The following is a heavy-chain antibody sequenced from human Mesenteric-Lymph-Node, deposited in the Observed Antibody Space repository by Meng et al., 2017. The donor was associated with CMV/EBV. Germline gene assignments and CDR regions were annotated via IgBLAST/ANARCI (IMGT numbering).Heavy chain of an antibody. Sequence: GESLKISCAASGFTVSSNYMSWVRQAPGKGLEWVSVIYSGGSSTYYADSVKGRFTISRDNSKNTLYLQMNSLRAEDTAVYYCAKVRDFHSSSWRDGLDYWGQGTLVTVSS. CDR1: GFTVSSNY. J-gene: IGHJ4*02. V-gene: IGHV3-23*03. CDR3: AKVRDFHSSSWRDGLDY. CDR2: IYSGGSST. D-gene: IGHD6-13*01.